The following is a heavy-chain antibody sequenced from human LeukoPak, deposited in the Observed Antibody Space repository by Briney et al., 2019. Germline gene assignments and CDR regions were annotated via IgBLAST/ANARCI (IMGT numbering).Heavy chain of an antibody. Sequence: GESLKISCKGSGYSFTSYWIGWARQMPGKGLEWMGIIYPGDSDTRYSPSFQGQVTISADKSISTAHLQWSSLKASDTAMYYCARARIAAAGTMDLHYWGQGTLVTVSS. CDR2: IYPGDSDT. J-gene: IGHJ4*02. CDR3: ARARIAAAGTMDLHY. V-gene: IGHV5-51*01. D-gene: IGHD6-13*01. CDR1: GYSFTSYW.